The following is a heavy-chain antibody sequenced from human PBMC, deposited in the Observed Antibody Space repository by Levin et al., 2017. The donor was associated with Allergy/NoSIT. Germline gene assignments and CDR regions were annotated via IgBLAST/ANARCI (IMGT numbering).Heavy chain of an antibody. Sequence: RAGGSLRLSCAASGFTFSSYSMNWVHQAPGKGLEWVSYISSSSSTIYYADSVKGRFTISRDNAKNSLYLQMNSLRDEDTAVYYCASDSHYYGSGSYYHQPADFDYWGQGTLVTVSS. V-gene: IGHV3-48*02. CDR1: GFTFSSYS. CDR2: ISSSSSTI. CDR3: ASDSHYYGSGSYYHQPADFDY. D-gene: IGHD3-10*01. J-gene: IGHJ4*02.